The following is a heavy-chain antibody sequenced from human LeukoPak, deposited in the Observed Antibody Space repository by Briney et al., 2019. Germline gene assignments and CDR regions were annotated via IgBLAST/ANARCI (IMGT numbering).Heavy chain of an antibody. V-gene: IGHV7-4-1*02. CDR2: INTNTGNP. CDR3: ARGTSGLVTTNDY. Sequence: GASVKVSCTASGYTFTSYAMNWVRQAPGQGLEWMGWINTNTGNPTYVQGFTRRFVFSLDTSVSTAYLQITSLKAEDTAVYYCARGTSGLVTTNDYWGQGTLVTVSS. CDR1: GYTFTSYA. J-gene: IGHJ4*02. D-gene: IGHD3/OR15-3a*01.